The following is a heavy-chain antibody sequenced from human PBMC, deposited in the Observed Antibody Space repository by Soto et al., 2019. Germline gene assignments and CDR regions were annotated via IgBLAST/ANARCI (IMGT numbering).Heavy chain of an antibody. CDR1: GYTFTSYY. J-gene: IGHJ4*02. D-gene: IGHD6-6*01. V-gene: IGHV1-46*03. CDR3: ARGFQISELVHPSGPDY. Sequence: ASVKVSCKASGYTFTSYYMHWVRQAPGQGLEWMGKINPSGGSTSYAQKYQGRDTMTRDTSTSTVYMELSSLRTENTAVYYCARGFQISELVHPSGPDYWGQGTLVTVSS. CDR2: INPSGGST.